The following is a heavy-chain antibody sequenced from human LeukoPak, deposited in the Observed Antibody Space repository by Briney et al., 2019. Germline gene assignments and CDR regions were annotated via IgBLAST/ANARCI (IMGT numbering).Heavy chain of an antibody. CDR1: GYSISSGYY. J-gene: IGHJ4*02. D-gene: IGHD3-22*01. CDR3: ARDPFYDSSGYQPHPFDY. CDR2: IYHSGST. V-gene: IGHV4-38-2*02. Sequence: SETLSLTCTVSGYSISSGYYWGWIRQPPGKGLEWIGSIYHSGSTYYNPSLKSRVTISVDTSKNQFSLKLSSVTAADTAVYYCARDPFYDSSGYQPHPFDYWGQGTLVTLSS.